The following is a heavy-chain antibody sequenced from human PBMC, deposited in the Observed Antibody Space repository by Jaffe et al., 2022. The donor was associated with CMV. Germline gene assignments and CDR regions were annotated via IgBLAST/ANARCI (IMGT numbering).Heavy chain of an antibody. J-gene: IGHJ5*02. CDR2: IYYSGST. D-gene: IGHD3-10*02. CDR3: ARLTAAMYYLPEVWKPPPHNWFDP. CDR1: GGSISSSSYY. V-gene: IGHV4-39*01. Sequence: QLQLQESGPGLVKPSETLSLTCTVSGGSISSSSYYWGWIRQPPGKGLEWIGSIYYSGSTYYNPSLKSRVTISVDTSKNQFSLKLSSVTAADTAVYYCARLTAAMYYLPEVWKPPPHNWFDPWGQGTLVTVSS.